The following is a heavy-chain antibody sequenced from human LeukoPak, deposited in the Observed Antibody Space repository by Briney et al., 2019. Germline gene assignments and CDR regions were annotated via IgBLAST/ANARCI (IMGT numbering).Heavy chain of an antibody. J-gene: IGHJ5*02. D-gene: IGHD2-2*01. V-gene: IGHV3-48*02. CDR1: GFTVSSYS. Sequence: GGSLRLSCAASGFTVSSYSMNWVRQAPWKGLEWVSYISSSSSTIYYADSVKCRFTISRDNAKNSLYLHMNRLRDEDTAVYYCARDGEIVVVPAALNWFDPWGQGTLVTVSS. CDR3: ARDGEIVVVPAALNWFDP. CDR2: ISSSSSTI.